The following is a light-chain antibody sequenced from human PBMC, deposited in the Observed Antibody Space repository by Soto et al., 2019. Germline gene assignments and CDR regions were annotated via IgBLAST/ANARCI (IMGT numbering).Light chain of an antibody. J-gene: IGKJ4*01. Sequence: DIQMTQSPSSLSASVGDRVAITCRTSQSISTHLNWYQQKPGRPPKLLIYDASTLQGGVPSMFSGGGAGTDFTLTITSLQPEDLATYYCQQSHNTPNSFGGGTRVEI. CDR1: QSISTH. V-gene: IGKV1-39*01. CDR3: QQSHNTPNS. CDR2: DAS.